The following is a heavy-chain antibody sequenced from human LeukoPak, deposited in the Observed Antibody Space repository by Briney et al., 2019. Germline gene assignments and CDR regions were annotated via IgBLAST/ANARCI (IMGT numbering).Heavy chain of an antibody. J-gene: IGHJ4*02. D-gene: IGHD2-21*01. Sequence: GASVKVSCKASGYTFTSYGISWVRQAPGQGLEWMGWISAYNGNTNYAQKLQGRVTMTTDTSTSTAYMELRSLRSDDTAVYYCARVQRVEFPLKYYFDYWGQGTLVTVSS. CDR3: ARVQRVEFPLKYYFDY. V-gene: IGHV1-18*01. CDR2: ISAYNGNT. CDR1: GYTFTSYG.